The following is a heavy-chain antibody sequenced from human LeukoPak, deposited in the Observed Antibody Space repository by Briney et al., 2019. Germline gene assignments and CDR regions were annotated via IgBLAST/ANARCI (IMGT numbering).Heavy chain of an antibody. J-gene: IGHJ6*02. Sequence: PGGSLRLSCAASGFTFNTYAMHWVRQAPGKGLEWVAVISYDGSIKYYADSVKGRFTVSRDNSKNTLFLEMNSLRAEDTALYYCAIDSFDWLYYYYGMDVWGQGTTVTVSS. V-gene: IGHV3-30-3*01. CDR3: AIDSFDWLYYYYGMDV. D-gene: IGHD3-9*01. CDR1: GFTFNTYA. CDR2: ISYDGSIK.